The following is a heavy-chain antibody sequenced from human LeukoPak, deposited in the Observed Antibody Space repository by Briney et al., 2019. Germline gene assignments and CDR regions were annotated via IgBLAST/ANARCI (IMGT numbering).Heavy chain of an antibody. V-gene: IGHV4-39*01. J-gene: IGHJ6*03. CDR1: GGSISSSSYY. D-gene: IGHD6-6*01. Sequence: PSETLSLTCTVSGGSISSSSYYWGWIRQPPGKGLEWIGSIYYSGSTYYNPSLKSRVTISVDTSKNQFSLKLSSVTAADTAVYYCARRALTARRGSREYSSSSNYYYYYMDVWGKGTTVTVSS. CDR3: ARRALTARRGSREYSSSSNYYYYYMDV. CDR2: IYYSGST.